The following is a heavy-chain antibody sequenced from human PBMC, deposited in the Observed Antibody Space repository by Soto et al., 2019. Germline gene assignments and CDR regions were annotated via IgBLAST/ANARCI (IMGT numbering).Heavy chain of an antibody. CDR3: TITRRYKWTRGVTGFGT. Sequence: SVKVSCKASRGTFSSYAISWVRQAPGQGLEWMGGIIPIFGTANYAQKFQGRVTITADKSTSTAYMELSSLRSEDTAVYYCTITRRYKWTRGVTGFGTWGKGTPVTVSP. D-gene: IGHD1-1*01. J-gene: IGHJ4*02. CDR1: RGTFSSYA. CDR2: IIPIFGTA. V-gene: IGHV1-69*06.